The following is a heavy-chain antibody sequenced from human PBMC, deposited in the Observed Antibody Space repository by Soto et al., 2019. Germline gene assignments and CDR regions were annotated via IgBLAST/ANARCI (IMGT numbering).Heavy chain of an antibody. CDR2: ISWNSGSI. CDR3: AKARAKGVSYYYYMDV. J-gene: IGHJ6*03. Sequence: GGSLRLSCAASGFTFDDYAMHWVRQAPGKGLEWVSGISWNSGSIGYADSVKGRFTISRDNAKNSLYLQMNSLRAEDTALYYCAKARAKGVSYYYYMDVWGQGTPVTVSS. V-gene: IGHV3-9*01. D-gene: IGHD2-21*01. CDR1: GFTFDDYA.